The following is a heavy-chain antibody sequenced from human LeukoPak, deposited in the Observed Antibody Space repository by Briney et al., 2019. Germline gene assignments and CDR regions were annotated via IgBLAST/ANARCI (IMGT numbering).Heavy chain of an antibody. D-gene: IGHD2-2*01. CDR2: IRYDGSNK. J-gene: IGHJ4*02. CDR3: AKVRASTSDIHYFDY. Sequence: GGSLRLSCAASGFTFSSYGMHWVRQAPGKGLEWVAFIRYDGSNKYYEDSLKGRFTISRDNSKNTLYLQMNSLRAEDTAVYYCAKVRASTSDIHYFDYWGQGTLVTVSS. V-gene: IGHV3-30*02. CDR1: GFTFSSYG.